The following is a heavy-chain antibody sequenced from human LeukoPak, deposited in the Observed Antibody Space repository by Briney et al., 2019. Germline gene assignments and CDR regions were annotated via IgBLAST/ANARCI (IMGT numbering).Heavy chain of an antibody. CDR2: ISGSGDNT. Sequence: GGSLRLSCAASGFTFSSYAMSWVRQAPGKGLEWVSGISGSGDNTYYADSVKGRFTISRDNSKSTLYVQVNSLGTEDTAAYYCAKGSYYDSSGSFYFDYWGQGTLVTVSS. J-gene: IGHJ4*02. D-gene: IGHD3-22*01. CDR1: GFTFSSYA. CDR3: AKGSYYDSSGSFYFDY. V-gene: IGHV3-23*01.